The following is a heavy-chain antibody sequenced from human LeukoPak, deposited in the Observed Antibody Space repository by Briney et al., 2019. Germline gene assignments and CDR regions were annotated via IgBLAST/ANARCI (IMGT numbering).Heavy chain of an antibody. CDR2: ISGSGGST. D-gene: IGHD3-10*01. CDR1: GFTFSSYA. Sequence: GASLRLSCAASGFTFSSYAMSWVRQAPGKGLEWVSAISGSGGSTYYADSVKGRFTISRDNSKNTLYLQMSSLRAEDTAVYYCVKDLYYGSGSYYPALDYWGQGTLVTVSS. CDR3: VKDLYYGSGSYYPALDY. J-gene: IGHJ4*02. V-gene: IGHV3-23*01.